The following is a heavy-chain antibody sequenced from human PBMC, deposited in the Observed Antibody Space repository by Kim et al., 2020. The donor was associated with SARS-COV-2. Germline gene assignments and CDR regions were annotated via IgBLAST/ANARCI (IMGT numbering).Heavy chain of an antibody. Sequence: GESLKISCKASGYTFTSYWIGWVRQMPGRGLEWMGIIYPGDSDARYSPSFQGQVTFSAYKATTTAYLHWNSLRAADTAIYYCARRGPMTGDAFDVWGQGTLVTVSS. D-gene: IGHD3-9*01. V-gene: IGHV5-51*01. J-gene: IGHJ3*01. CDR2: IYPGDSDA. CDR3: ARRGPMTGDAFDV. CDR1: GYTFTSYW.